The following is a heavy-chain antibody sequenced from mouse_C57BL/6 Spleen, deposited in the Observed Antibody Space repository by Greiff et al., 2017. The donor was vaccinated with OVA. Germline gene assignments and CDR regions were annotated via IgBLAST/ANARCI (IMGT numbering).Heavy chain of an antibody. J-gene: IGHJ1*03. CDR1: GYTFTSYW. V-gene: IGHV1-55*01. CDR2: IYPGSGST. CDR3: ARGGSRNWYFDV. Sequence: QVQLQQPGAELVKPGASVKMSCKASGYTFTSYWITWVKQRPGQGLEWIGDIYPGSGSTNYNEKFKSKATLTVDTSSSTAYMQLSSLTSEDSAVYYCARGGSRNWYFDVWGTGTTVTVAS. D-gene: IGHD1-1*01.